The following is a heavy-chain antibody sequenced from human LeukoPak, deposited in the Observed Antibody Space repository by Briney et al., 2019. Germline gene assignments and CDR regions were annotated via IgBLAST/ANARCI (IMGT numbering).Heavy chain of an antibody. D-gene: IGHD1-1*01. V-gene: IGHV3-23*01. Sequence: GGSLRLSCAASGFTFSSYAMSWVRQAPGKGLEWVSAISGSGGSTYYADSVKGRFTISRDNSKNTLYLQMHSLRAEDTAVYYCAGSSRNDDAFDIWGQGTMVTVSS. CDR2: ISGSGGST. J-gene: IGHJ3*02. CDR3: AGSSRNDDAFDI. CDR1: GFTFSSYA.